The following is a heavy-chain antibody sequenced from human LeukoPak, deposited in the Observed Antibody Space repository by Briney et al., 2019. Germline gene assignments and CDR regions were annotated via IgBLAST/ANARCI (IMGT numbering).Heavy chain of an antibody. V-gene: IGHV4-34*01. D-gene: IGHD1-26*01. Sequence: SETLSLTCAVYGGSFSGYYWSWIRQPPGKGLEWIGEINHSGSTNYNPSLKSRVTISVDTSKNQFSLRLSSVTAADTAVYYCARDSGSPRAIDYWGQGTLVTVSS. CDR3: ARDSGSPRAIDY. CDR2: INHSGST. CDR1: GGSFSGYY. J-gene: IGHJ4*02.